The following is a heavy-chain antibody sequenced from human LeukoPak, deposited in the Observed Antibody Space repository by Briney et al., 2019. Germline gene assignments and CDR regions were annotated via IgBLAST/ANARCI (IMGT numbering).Heavy chain of an antibody. V-gene: IGHV1-18*01. CDR3: ARTARDSSSWFV. CDR2: ISTYDGDT. CDR1: GYTFTTYG. D-gene: IGHD6-13*01. Sequence: ASVKVSCKASGYTFTTYGISWVRQAPGQGLEWMGWISTYDGDTNYAQKLQGRVTMTTDTSTNTAYMELRSLRSDDTAVYYCARTARDSSSWFVWGQGTLVTVSS. J-gene: IGHJ4*02.